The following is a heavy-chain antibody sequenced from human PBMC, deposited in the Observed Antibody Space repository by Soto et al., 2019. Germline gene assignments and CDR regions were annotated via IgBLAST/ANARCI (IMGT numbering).Heavy chain of an antibody. D-gene: IGHD2-2*01. CDR2: IRGSDGTT. CDR3: AKRKYCPSTTCFDY. V-gene: IGHV3-23*01. CDR1: GFSFSTFD. Sequence: GGSLRLSCEASGFSFSTFDMSWVRQAPGKGLQCVSFIRGSDGTTYYADSVRGRFTISRDNSRNTLYLQMNSLRAGDTAVYYCAKRKYCPSTTCFDYWGQGTLVTVSS. J-gene: IGHJ4*02.